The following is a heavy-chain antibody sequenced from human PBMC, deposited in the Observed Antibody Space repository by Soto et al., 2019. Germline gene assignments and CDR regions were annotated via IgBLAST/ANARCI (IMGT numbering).Heavy chain of an antibody. CDR1: GYTFTAYH. Sequence: QVRLVQSGAEVKEPGDSVRVSCEASGYTFTAYHIHWVWQAPGQGLEWMGWINPKFGDTGYAQDFQGRVSMTSDMSISTVYMELSRLTSDDTAIYYCARNMAYYYGRGSGNGHGVWGQGTTVTVFS. CDR3: ARNMAYYYGRGSGNGHGV. D-gene: IGHD3-10*02. J-gene: IGHJ6*02. CDR2: INPKFGDT. V-gene: IGHV1-2*02.